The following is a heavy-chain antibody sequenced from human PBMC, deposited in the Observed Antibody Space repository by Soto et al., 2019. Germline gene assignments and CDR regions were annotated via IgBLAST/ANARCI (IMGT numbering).Heavy chain of an antibody. Sequence: QVQLVESGGGLVKPGGSLRLSCAASGFTFSDYYMSWIRQAPGKGLEWVSYISSSSSYTNYADSVKGRFTISRDNAKNSLYLQMNSLRAEDTALYHCARVLARATDAFDIWGQGTMVTVSS. V-gene: IGHV3-11*05. J-gene: IGHJ3*02. CDR3: ARVLARATDAFDI. CDR1: GFTFSDYY. CDR2: ISSSSSYT. D-gene: IGHD2-15*01.